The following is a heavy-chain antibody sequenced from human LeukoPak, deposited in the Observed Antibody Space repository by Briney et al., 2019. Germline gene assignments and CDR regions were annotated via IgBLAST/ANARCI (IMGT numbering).Heavy chain of an antibody. Sequence: ASVKVSCKAPGYTFTSYGINWVRQATGQGLEWMGWMNPNSGNTGYAQKFQGRVTMTRNTSISTAYMELSSLRSEDTAVYYCARGLFGNWDFDYWGQGTLVTVSS. D-gene: IGHD7-27*01. CDR2: MNPNSGNT. V-gene: IGHV1-8*01. CDR3: ARGLFGNWDFDY. CDR1: GYTFTSYG. J-gene: IGHJ4*02.